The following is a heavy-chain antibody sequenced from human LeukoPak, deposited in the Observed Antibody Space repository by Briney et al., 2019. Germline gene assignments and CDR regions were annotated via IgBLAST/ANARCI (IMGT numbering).Heavy chain of an antibody. V-gene: IGHV4-59*08. J-gene: IGHJ4*02. Sequence: SETPSLTCAVSGASISSYSWTWIRQSPGKGLEWIGYFASDKKTNYNPSLKSRLTLSIDTSKNQFSLKLTSVTAADTGVYYCARHYVSGTYPLDFWGQGTSVTVSS. CDR3: ARHYVSGTYPLDF. D-gene: IGHD3-10*01. CDR2: FASDKKT. CDR1: GASISSYS.